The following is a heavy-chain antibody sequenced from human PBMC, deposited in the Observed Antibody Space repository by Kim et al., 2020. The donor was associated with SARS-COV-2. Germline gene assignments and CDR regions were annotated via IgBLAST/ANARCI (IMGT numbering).Heavy chain of an antibody. Sequence: GGSLRLSCEASGINFSDYYMSWIRQAPGKGLEWVSYSSSSGSYTKYADSLNGRFTISRYNAENSLYLEMNSRSADDTAVYYCARVPVGARRWY. J-gene: IGHJ2*01. CDR2: SSSSGSYT. V-gene: IGHV3-11*05. CDR3: ARVPVGARRWY. D-gene: IGHD3-16*01. CDR1: GINFSDYY.